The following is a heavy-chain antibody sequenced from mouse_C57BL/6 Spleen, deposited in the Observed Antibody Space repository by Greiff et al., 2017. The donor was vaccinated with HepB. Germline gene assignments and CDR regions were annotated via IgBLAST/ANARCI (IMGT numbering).Heavy chain of an antibody. CDR2: IYPGNSDT. J-gene: IGHJ4*01. V-gene: IGHV1-5*01. CDR1: GYTFTSYW. D-gene: IGHD1-1*01. CDR3: TRTDYGSSYDYYAMDY. Sequence: VQLQQSGPVLARPGASVKMSCKTSGYTFTSYWMHWVKQRPGQGLEWIGAIYPGNSDTSYNQKFKGKAKLTAVTSASTAYMELSSLTNEDSAVYYCTRTDYGSSYDYYAMDYWGQGTSVTVSS.